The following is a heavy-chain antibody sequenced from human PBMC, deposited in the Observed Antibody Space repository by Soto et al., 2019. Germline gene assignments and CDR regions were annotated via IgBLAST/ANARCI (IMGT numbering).Heavy chain of an antibody. CDR3: VLTLGRGALHI. CDR1: GFTFSAYW. V-gene: IGHV3-74*01. J-gene: IGHJ3*02. Sequence: EVQLVESGGGLVQPGGSLRLSCAASGFTFSAYWMHWVRQAPGKGLVWVSRIIGDGSATTYADSVRGRSTISRDNAKITVALHTTSLRGQDTAVYYWVLTLGRGALHIWGQGRVVMVSS. CDR2: IIGDGSAT. D-gene: IGHD1-26*01.